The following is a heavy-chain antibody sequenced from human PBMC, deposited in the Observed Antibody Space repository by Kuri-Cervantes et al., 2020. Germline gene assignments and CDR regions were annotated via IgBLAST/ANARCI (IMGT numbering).Heavy chain of an antibody. D-gene: IGHD6-13*01. V-gene: IGHV2-26*01. Sequence: SGPTLVKPTETLTLTCTVSGFSLSNARMGVSWIRQPPGKALEWLAHTFSNDEKSYSTSLKSRLTISKDTSKSQVVLTMTNMDPVDTATYYCARTRSSSWDYYYYYGMDVWGQGTTVTVSS. CDR2: TFSNDEK. CDR3: ARTRSSSWDYYYYYGMDV. CDR1: GFSLSNARMG. J-gene: IGHJ6*02.